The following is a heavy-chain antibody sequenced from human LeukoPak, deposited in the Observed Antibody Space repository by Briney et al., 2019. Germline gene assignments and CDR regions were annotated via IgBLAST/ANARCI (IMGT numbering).Heavy chain of an antibody. CDR3: ARMGGYYGSGSYYLNPFDY. V-gene: IGHV4-38-2*01. J-gene: IGHJ4*02. CDR1: GYSISSGYY. Sequence: PSETLSLTCAVSGYSISSGYYWGWIRQPPGKGLEWIGSIHHGGAIYYNPSLKSRVTISVDTSKNQFSLKLTSVTAADTAVYYCARMGGYYGSGSYYLNPFDYWGQGTLVTVSS. CDR2: IHHGGAI. D-gene: IGHD3-10*01.